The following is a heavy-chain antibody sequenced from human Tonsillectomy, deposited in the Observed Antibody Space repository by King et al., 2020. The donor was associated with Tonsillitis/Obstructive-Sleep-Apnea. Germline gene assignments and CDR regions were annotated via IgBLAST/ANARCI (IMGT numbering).Heavy chain of an antibody. V-gene: IGHV4-39*01. CDR2: IYYSGST. CDR3: ARRDAVVVITFDY. J-gene: IGHJ4*02. Sequence: LQLQESGPGLVKPSETLSLTCTVSGGSISSSSYYGGWIRQPPGKGLEWIGSIYYSGSTYYNPSLKSRVTISVDTSKHQFSLKLSSVTAADTSVYYCARRDAVVVITFDYWGQGTLVTVSS. D-gene: IGHD3-22*01. CDR1: GGSISSSSYY.